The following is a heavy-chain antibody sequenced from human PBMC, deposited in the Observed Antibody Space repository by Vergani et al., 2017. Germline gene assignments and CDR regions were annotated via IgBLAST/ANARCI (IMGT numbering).Heavy chain of an antibody. CDR1: GGTFSSYA. CDR3: ARDEIVVGPARTGYGYSYFDY. V-gene: IGHV1-69*13. CDR2: IIPIFGTA. Sequence: QVQLVQSGAEVKKPGSSVKVSCKASGGTFSSYAISWVRQAPGQGLEWMGRIIPIFGTANYAQKFQGRVTLTADESTSTAYMELGSLRSEDTAVYYCARDEIVVGPARTGYGYSYFDYWGEGTLLTVS. J-gene: IGHJ4*02. D-gene: IGHD2-2*01.